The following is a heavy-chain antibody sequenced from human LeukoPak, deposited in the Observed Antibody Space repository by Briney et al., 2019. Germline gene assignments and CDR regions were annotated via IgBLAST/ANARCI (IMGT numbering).Heavy chain of an antibody. CDR3: ARVGRHYDFWSGYYYYYGMDV. Sequence: GGSLRLSCAASGFTFSSYEMNWVRQAPGKGLEWVSSISSSGSTIYYADSVKGRFTISRDNSKNTLYLQMNSLRAEDTAVYYCARVGRHYDFWSGYYYYYGMDVWGQGTTVTVSS. D-gene: IGHD3-3*01. J-gene: IGHJ6*02. CDR2: ISSSGSTI. CDR1: GFTFSSYE. V-gene: IGHV3-48*03.